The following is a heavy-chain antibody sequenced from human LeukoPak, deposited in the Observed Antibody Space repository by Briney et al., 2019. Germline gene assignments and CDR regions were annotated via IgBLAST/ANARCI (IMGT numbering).Heavy chain of an antibody. CDR2: INPNSGGT. J-gene: IGHJ4*02. D-gene: IGHD4-17*01. V-gene: IGHV1-2*02. Sequence: ASVKVSCKASGYTFTGYYMHWVRQAPGQGLEWMGWINPNSGGTNYAQKFQGRVTMTRDTSISTAYMELSRLRSDDTAVYYCARVILRALRPHHLGYWGQGTLVTVSS. CDR3: ARVILRALRPHHLGY. CDR1: GYTFTGYY.